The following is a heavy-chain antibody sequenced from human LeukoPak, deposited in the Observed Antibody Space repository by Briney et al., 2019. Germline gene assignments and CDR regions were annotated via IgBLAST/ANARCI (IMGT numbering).Heavy chain of an antibody. J-gene: IGHJ6*02. CDR2: IYYSGST. V-gene: IGHV4-59*08. Sequence: GSLRLSCAASGFTFDDYAMHWVRQAPGKGLEWIGYIYYSGSTNYNPSLKSRVTISVDTSKNQFSLKLSSVTAADTAVYYCARSYIAVAGTYYYYYGMDVWGQGTTVTVSS. CDR3: ARSYIAVAGTYYYYYGMDV. CDR1: GFTFDDYA. D-gene: IGHD6-19*01.